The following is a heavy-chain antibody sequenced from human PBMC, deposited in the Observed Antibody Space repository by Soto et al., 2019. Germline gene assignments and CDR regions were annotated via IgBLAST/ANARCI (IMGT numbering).Heavy chain of an antibody. J-gene: IGHJ3*02. CDR1: GGSVSSGGHY. CDR2: ISDTGTT. Sequence: PSETLSLTCSVSGGSVSSGGHYWSWIRQPPVKGLEWIADISDTGTTNYHPSLKSGVTISLGMAKNRVPLRLGAVTAAVPAIYYCARDRSDNSNSYDAFDIWGQGTMVTVSS. V-gene: IGHV4-61*08. D-gene: IGHD1-20*01. CDR3: ARDRSDNSNSYDAFDI.